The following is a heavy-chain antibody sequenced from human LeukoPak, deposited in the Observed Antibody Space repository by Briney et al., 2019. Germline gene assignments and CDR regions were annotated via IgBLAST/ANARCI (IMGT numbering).Heavy chain of an antibody. J-gene: IGHJ6*02. CDR1: GYTFTSYD. CDR3: ANRGLGGMVRDLYYYYGMDA. Sequence: ASVKVSCKASGYTFTSYDINWVRQATGQGLEWMGWMNPNSGNTGYAQKFQGRVTMTRNTSISTAYMELSSLRSEDTAVYYCANRGLGGMVRDLYYYYGMDAWGQGTTVTVSS. D-gene: IGHD3-10*01. V-gene: IGHV1-8*01. CDR2: MNPNSGNT.